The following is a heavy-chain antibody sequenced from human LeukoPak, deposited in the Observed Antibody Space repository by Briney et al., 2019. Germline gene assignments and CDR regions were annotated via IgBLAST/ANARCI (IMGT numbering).Heavy chain of an antibody. D-gene: IGHD2-2*01. CDR2: IYYSGST. V-gene: IGHV4-39*02. CDR1: GGSISSSSYY. CDR3: ARDMYIVVVPAAIGY. J-gene: IGHJ4*02. Sequence: SETLSLTCTVSGGSISSSSYYWGWIRQPPGKGLEGIGSIYYSGSTYYNPSLKSRVTISVDTSKNHFSLRLTSVTAADTAVYYCARDMYIVVVPAAIGYWGQRTLVTVSS.